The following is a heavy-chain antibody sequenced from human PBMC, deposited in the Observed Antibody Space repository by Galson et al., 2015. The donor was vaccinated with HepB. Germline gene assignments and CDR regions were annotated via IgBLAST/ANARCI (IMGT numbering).Heavy chain of an antibody. CDR3: ARALRPNRISDDSDV. CDR2: ISSSSTYI. V-gene: IGHV3-21*01. D-gene: IGHD1-14*01. Sequence: SLRLSCAASGFTSSSYGMHWVRQAPGKGLEWVSSISSSSTYIYYADSVKGRFTISTDNAKNSLFLQMNSLRAEDSAVYYCARALRPNRISDDSDVWGQGTMVTVSS. CDR1: GFTSSSYG. J-gene: IGHJ3*01.